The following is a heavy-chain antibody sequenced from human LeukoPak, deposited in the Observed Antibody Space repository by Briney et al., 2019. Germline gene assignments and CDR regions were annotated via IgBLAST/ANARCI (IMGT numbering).Heavy chain of an antibody. D-gene: IGHD6-13*01. V-gene: IGHV3-9*01. Sequence: GGSLRLSCAASGFTFENYAMTWVRQAPGKGLEWVSGISWNSVSKGYADSVKGRFTISRDNAKNSLYLQMNSLRTEDTALYYCAKDSTAAVAGMDVWGQGTTVTVSS. CDR1: GFTFENYA. CDR3: AKDSTAAVAGMDV. CDR2: ISWNSVSK. J-gene: IGHJ6*02.